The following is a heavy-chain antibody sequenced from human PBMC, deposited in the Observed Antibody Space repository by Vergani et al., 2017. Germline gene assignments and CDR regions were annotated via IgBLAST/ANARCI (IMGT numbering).Heavy chain of an antibody. V-gene: IGHV1-69*01. J-gene: IGHJ6*03. D-gene: IGHD3-9*01. CDR1: GGTFSSYA. CDR3: ARGTYYDILRWDYMDV. Sequence: QVQLVQSGAEVKKPGSSVKVSCKASGGTFSSYAISWVRQAPGQGLEWMGGIIPIFGTANYAQKFQGRVTITADESTSTAYVELSSLRSEDTAVYYCARGTYYDILRWDYMDVWGKGTTVTVSS. CDR2: IIPIFGTA.